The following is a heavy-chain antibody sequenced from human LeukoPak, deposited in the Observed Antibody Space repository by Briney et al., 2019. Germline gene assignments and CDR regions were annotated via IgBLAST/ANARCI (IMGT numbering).Heavy chain of an antibody. CDR2: IYHSGNT. CDR3: ARAGYGDSDFDY. CDR1: GDSVTNTRYY. D-gene: IGHD4-17*01. V-gene: IGHV4-39*07. J-gene: IGHJ4*02. Sequence: SETLSLTCTVSGDSVTNTRYYWSWIRQPPGKGLEWIGSIYHSGNTYYNPSLKSRVTISVDTSKNQFSLKLNSVTAADTAVYYCARAGYGDSDFDYWGQGTLVTVSS.